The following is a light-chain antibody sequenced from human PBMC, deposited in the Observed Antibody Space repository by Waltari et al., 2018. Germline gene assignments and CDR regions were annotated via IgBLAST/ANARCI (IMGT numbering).Light chain of an antibody. Sequence: ETVLTQSPATLSLSPGERATLYCRASQSVSSYLAWYQQKPGQAPRLLIYDASNRATGIPARFSGSGSGTDFTLTISSLEPEDFAVYYCQQRSNWPPEITFGPGTKVDIK. CDR1: QSVSSY. CDR3: QQRSNWPPEIT. CDR2: DAS. V-gene: IGKV3-11*01. J-gene: IGKJ3*01.